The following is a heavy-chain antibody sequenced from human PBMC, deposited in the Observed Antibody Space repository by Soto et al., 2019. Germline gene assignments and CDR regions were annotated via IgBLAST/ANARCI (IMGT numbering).Heavy chain of an antibody. CDR2: IYSSGST. J-gene: IGHJ4*02. D-gene: IGHD6-13*01. CDR3: ARGGYGTLAAAGNDFDY. V-gene: IGHV4-4*07. Sequence: PSETLSLTCTVSGGSISNYYWSWIRQPAGKGLEWIGHIYSSGSTNYNPSLKSRVTMSVDTSKNQFSLKLRSVTAADTAMYYCARGGYGTLAAAGNDFDYWGQGTPVTVSS. CDR1: GGSISNYY.